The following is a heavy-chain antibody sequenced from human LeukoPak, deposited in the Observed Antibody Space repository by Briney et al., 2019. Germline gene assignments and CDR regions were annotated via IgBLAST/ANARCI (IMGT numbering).Heavy chain of an antibody. D-gene: IGHD1-26*01. J-gene: IGHJ3*01. V-gene: IGHV5-51*01. Sequence: GESLKISRKISGYSFTSYCIGWVRQMPGKGLEWMGIIYPGDSGPTYSPSCQGQVTISVDKSINTAYLQWSSLQASDTAMYYCGMSGDRVPLQDDVFDVWGQGTMVTVST. CDR2: IYPGDSGP. CDR3: GMSGDRVPLQDDVFDV. CDR1: GYSFTSYC.